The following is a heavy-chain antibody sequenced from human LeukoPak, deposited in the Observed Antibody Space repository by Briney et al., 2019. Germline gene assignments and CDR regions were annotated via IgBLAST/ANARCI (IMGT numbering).Heavy chain of an antibody. CDR1: GGSISSYH. CDR3: ARGRYGTMVRPFDP. V-gene: IGHV4-59*01. Sequence: PSETLSLTCTVSGGSISSYHWSWIRQPPGKGLEWIGYIYYSGSTNYNPSLKSRVTISVDTSKNQFSLKLNSVTAADTAVYYCARGRYGTMVRPFDPWGQGTLVTVSS. D-gene: IGHD3-10*01. J-gene: IGHJ5*02. CDR2: IYYSGST.